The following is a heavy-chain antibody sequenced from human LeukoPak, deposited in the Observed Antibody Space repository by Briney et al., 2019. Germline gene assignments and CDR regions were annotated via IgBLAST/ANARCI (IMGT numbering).Heavy chain of an antibody. CDR1: GFTFSGYW. V-gene: IGHV3-74*03. D-gene: IGHD3-10*01. Sequence: GGSLRLACAASGFTFSGYWMHWVRQAPGKGLVWGSRTNPDGSTTTYADSVKGRFTISRDNAKNTLYLQMNSLRAEDTALYYCARETPRGGRYYFDYWGQGALVTVSS. J-gene: IGHJ4*02. CDR2: TNPDGSTT. CDR3: ARETPRGGRYYFDY.